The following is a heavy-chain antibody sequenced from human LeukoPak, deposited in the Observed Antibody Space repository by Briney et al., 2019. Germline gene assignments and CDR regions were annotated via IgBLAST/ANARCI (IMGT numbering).Heavy chain of an antibody. V-gene: IGHV4-61*09. D-gene: IGHD5-24*01. J-gene: IGHJ4*02. CDR2: IYTSGST. Sequence: SETLSLTCTVSGGSISSGNSYWTWIRQPAGKGLEWIGHIYTSGSTNYNPSLKSRVTISVDMSKNHFSLQLSSVTAADTAVYYCARTSVRDGYNYHWGQGTLVTVSS. CDR3: ARTSVRDGYNYH. CDR1: GGSISSGNSY.